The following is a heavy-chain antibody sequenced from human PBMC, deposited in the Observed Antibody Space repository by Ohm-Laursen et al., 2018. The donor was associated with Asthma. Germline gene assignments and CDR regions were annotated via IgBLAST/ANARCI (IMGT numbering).Heavy chain of an antibody. CDR2: ISYDGSNK. Sequence: SLRLSCAASGFTFSSYAMHWVRQAPGKGLEWVAVISYDGSNKYYADSVRGRFTISRDNSKNTLYPQMNSLRAEDTAVYYCARDADEYQLLRGFDYWGQGTLVTVSS. CDR1: GFTFSSYA. J-gene: IGHJ4*02. V-gene: IGHV3-30-3*01. CDR3: ARDADEYQLLRGFDY. D-gene: IGHD2-2*01.